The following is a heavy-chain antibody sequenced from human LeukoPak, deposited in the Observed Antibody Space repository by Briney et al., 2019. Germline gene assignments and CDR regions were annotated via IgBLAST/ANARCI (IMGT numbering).Heavy chain of an antibody. CDR3: AREGSMTARPFVSIDY. J-gene: IGHJ4*02. Sequence: SGTLSLTCTVSGGSISTYYWSWIRQPAGKGLEWIGRIHTSGNTDYNPSLKSRVTMSVDTSKNQFSPKLSSVTAADTAVYYCAREGSMTARPFVSIDYWGQGTLVTISS. V-gene: IGHV4-4*07. D-gene: IGHD6-6*01. CDR1: GGSISTYY. CDR2: IHTSGNT.